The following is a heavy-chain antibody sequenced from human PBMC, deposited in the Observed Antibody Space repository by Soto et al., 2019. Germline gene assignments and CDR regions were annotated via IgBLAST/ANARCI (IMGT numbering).Heavy chain of an antibody. CDR1: GYTFTSYY. CDR3: ARGSVAGRRFDY. D-gene: IGHD6-19*01. Sequence: QVQLVQSGAEVKKPGAAVKVSSKASGYTFTSYYIHWVRQAPGQGLEWMGIINPSGGSTSYAQKFQGRVTMSRDTSTSTVYMELSSLRSEDTAVYYCARGSVAGRRFDYWGQGTLVTVSS. CDR2: INPSGGST. V-gene: IGHV1-46*01. J-gene: IGHJ4*02.